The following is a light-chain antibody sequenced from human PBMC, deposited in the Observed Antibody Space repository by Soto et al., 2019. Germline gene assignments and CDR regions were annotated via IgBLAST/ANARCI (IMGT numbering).Light chain of an antibody. V-gene: IGKV3-11*01. Sequence: EIVLTQSPATLSLSPGERATLSCRASQSISSYLAWYQQKPDQAPSLLIYDASNRATGIPARFSGSGSGTDFTLTISSLEPEDFAVYYCHHRSTWPFTFGPGTKVDIK. CDR1: QSISSY. CDR2: DAS. CDR3: HHRSTWPFT. J-gene: IGKJ3*01.